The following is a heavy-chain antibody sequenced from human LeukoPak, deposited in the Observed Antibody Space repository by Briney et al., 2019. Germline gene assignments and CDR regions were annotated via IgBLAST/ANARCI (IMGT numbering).Heavy chain of an antibody. D-gene: IGHD1-26*01. CDR2: INPSGGST. V-gene: IGHV1-46*01. CDR3: ARGGVGATTYVWFDP. J-gene: IGHJ5*02. CDR1: GYTFTNYY. Sequence: ASVKVSCKASGYTFTNYYIHWVRQAPGQGLECMGIINPSGGSTSYAQKFQGRVTMTRDMSASTVYMELSSLRSEDTAVYYCARGGVGATTYVWFDPWGQGTLVTVSS.